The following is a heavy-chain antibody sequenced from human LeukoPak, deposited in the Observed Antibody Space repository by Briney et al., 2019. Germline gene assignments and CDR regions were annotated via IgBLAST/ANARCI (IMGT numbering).Heavy chain of an antibody. CDR1: GFTFSSYA. CDR3: ARDPGGHFDY. V-gene: IGHV3-23*01. Sequence: GGSLRLSCAASGFTFSSYAMSWVRQAPGKGLEWVSTISGSGGSTYYADSVKGRFTISRDNSKNTLYLQVNSLRAEDTAVYYCARDPGGHFDYWGQGTLVTVSS. D-gene: IGHD4-23*01. CDR2: ISGSGGST. J-gene: IGHJ4*02.